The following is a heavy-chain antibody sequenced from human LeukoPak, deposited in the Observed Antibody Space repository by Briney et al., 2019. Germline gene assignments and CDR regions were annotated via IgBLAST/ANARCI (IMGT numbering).Heavy chain of an antibody. J-gene: IGHJ4*02. CDR1: GFTFSSYE. Sequence: GGSLRLSCAASGFTFSSYEMNWVRQAPGKGLEWVSYISSSGSTIYYADSVKGRFTISRDNVKNSLYLQMNNLRADDTAVYYCARDDYDSSTPSYFDYWGQGILVTVSS. D-gene: IGHD3-22*01. V-gene: IGHV3-48*03. CDR3: ARDDYDSSTPSYFDY. CDR2: ISSSGSTI.